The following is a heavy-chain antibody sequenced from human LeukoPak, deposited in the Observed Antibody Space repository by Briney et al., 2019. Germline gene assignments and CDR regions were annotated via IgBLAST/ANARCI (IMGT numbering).Heavy chain of an antibody. D-gene: IGHD1-7*01. J-gene: IGHJ3*02. CDR3: ARSITGTTPGAFDI. Sequence: GASVKVSCKASGYTFTSYGISWVRQAPGQGLEWMGWTSAYNGNTNYAQKLQGRVTMTTDTSTSTAYMELRSLRSDDTAVYYCARSITGTTPGAFDIWGQGTMVTVSS. CDR2: TSAYNGNT. CDR1: GYTFTSYG. V-gene: IGHV1-18*01.